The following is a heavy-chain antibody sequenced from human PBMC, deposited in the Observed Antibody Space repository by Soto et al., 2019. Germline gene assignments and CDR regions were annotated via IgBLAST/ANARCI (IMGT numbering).Heavy chain of an antibody. D-gene: IGHD6-13*01. J-gene: IGHJ6*02. CDR1: GGTLSSYA. V-gene: IGHV1-69*13. CDR3: ARGHSSSLYYYYGMDV. Sequence: SVKVSCKASGGTLSSYAISWVRQAPGQGLEWMGGIIPIFGTANYAQKFQGRVTITADESTSTAYMELSSLRSEDTAVYYCARGHSSSLYYYYGMDVWGQGTTVTVSS. CDR2: IIPIFGTA.